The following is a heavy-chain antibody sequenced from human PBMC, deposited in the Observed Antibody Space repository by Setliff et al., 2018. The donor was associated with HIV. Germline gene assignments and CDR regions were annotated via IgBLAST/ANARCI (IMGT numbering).Heavy chain of an antibody. V-gene: IGHV4-4*02. J-gene: IGHJ4*02. Sequence: SETLSLTCAVSDGSISSSNWWSWVRQPPGKGLEWIGEIYHTQNTNYSPSLKSRVTISVDKSKNQFSLKLTSVTAADTAVYYCARGANFWSGYDSWGQGTLVTVSS. CDR3: ARGANFWSGYDS. CDR1: DGSISSSNW. CDR2: IYHTQNT. D-gene: IGHD3-3*01.